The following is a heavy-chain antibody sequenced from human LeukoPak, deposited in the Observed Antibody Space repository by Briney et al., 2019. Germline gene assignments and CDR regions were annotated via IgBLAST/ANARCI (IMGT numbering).Heavy chain of an antibody. CDR1: GFTFSDHY. J-gene: IGHJ5*01. V-gene: IGHV3-30*03. CDR3: AREKFDS. Sequence: GGSLRLSCAASGFTFSDHYMDWVRQAPGKGLEWVAVVSYEGTIKYYTDSAKGRFTISRDNSGNIISLQMNNLTTEDTATYYCAREKFDSWGQGAPVTVSP. CDR2: VSYEGTIK.